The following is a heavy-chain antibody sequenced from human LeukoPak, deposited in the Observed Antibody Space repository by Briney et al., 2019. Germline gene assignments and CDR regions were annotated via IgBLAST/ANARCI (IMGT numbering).Heavy chain of an antibody. CDR2: ISYDGSNK. CDR1: GFTFSSYA. Sequence: GGSLRLSCAASGFTFSSYAMHWVRQAPGKGLEWVAVISYDGSNKYYADSVKGRFTISRDNSKNTLYLQMNSLGAEDTAVYYCARGDAFDIWGQGTMVTVSS. J-gene: IGHJ3*02. V-gene: IGHV3-30-3*01. CDR3: ARGDAFDI.